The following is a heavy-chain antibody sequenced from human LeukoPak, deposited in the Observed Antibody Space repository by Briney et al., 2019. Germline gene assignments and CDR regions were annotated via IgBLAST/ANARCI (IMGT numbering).Heavy chain of an antibody. V-gene: IGHV3-7*01. CDR1: GFTFSSYW. D-gene: IGHD3-10*01. CDR3: ARDIWFGELGDDY. J-gene: IGHJ4*02. CDR2: IKQDGSEK. Sequence: GGSLRLSCAASGFTFSSYWMSWVRQAPGKGLEWVANIKQDGSEKYYVDSVKGRFTISRDNAKNSLYLQMNSLRAEDTAVYYCARDIWFGELGDDYWGQGTLVTVSS.